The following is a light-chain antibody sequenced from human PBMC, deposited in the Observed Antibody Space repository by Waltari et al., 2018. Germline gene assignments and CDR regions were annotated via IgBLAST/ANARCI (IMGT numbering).Light chain of an antibody. Sequence: SSDLAPPPSLPVSPRQPASLPRSADRLRSKYVSWYQQKPGQSPVLVIYQDSTPLSGFSGSNSGNTATLTISGTQAVDEADYYCQTWDTNTVVFGGGTKLSVL. CDR3: QTWDTNTVV. J-gene: IGLJ3*02. CDR1: RLRSKY. CDR2: QDS. V-gene: IGLV3-1*01.